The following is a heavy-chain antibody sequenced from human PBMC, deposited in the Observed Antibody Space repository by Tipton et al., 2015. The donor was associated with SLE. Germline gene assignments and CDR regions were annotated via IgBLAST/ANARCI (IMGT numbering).Heavy chain of an antibody. CDR2: IYYSGST. V-gene: IGHV4-59*12. Sequence: TLSLTCTVSGGSISSYYWSWIRQPPGKGLEWIGYIYYSGSTNYNPSLKSRVTISVDTSKNQFSLKLSSVTAADTAVYYCAGRGAIIAVAGTGAFDYWGQGTLVTVSS. CDR1: GGSISSYY. D-gene: IGHD6-19*01. CDR3: AGRGAIIAVAGTGAFDY. J-gene: IGHJ4*02.